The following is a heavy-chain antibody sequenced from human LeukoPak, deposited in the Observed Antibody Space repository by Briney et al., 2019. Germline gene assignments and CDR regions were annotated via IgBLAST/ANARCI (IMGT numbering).Heavy chain of an antibody. CDR1: GFTFSSYA. J-gene: IGHJ4*02. Sequence: GRSLRLSCAASGFTFSSYAMHWVRQAPGKGLEWVAVTSYDGSNKYYADSVKGRFTISRDNSKNTLYLQMNSLRAEDTAVYYCARDHRGVRDYFDYWGQGTLVTVSS. V-gene: IGHV3-30-3*01. CDR3: ARDHRGVRDYFDY. D-gene: IGHD3-10*01. CDR2: TSYDGSNK.